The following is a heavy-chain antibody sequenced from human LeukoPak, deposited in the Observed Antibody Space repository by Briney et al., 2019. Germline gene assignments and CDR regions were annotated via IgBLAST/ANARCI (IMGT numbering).Heavy chain of an antibody. CDR2: IMQDGSQK. Sequence: GGPLRLSCVASGFTFSTYWMTWVRQAPGTGLEWVASIMQDGSQKYYVDSVKGRFTIFRDNAKNSLYLQMDSLRVEDTAVYYCARYFNSNGYSSLRGDYWGQGTLVTVSS. CDR3: ARYFNSNGYSSLRGDY. CDR1: GFTFSTYW. J-gene: IGHJ4*02. D-gene: IGHD3-22*01. V-gene: IGHV3-7*01.